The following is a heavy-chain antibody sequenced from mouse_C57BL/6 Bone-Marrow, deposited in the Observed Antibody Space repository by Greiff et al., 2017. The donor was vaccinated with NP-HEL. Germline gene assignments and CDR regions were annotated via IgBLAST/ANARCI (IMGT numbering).Heavy chain of an antibody. CDR2: IYPGDGDT. Sequence: QVQLKESGPELVKPGASVKISCKASGYAFSSSWMNWVKQRPGKGLEWIGRIYPGDGDTNYNGKFKGKATLTADKSSSTAYMQLSSLTSEDSAVYYCARYDYDVEAMDYWGQGTSVTVSS. D-gene: IGHD2-4*01. V-gene: IGHV1-82*01. CDR1: GYAFSSSW. J-gene: IGHJ4*01. CDR3: ARYDYDVEAMDY.